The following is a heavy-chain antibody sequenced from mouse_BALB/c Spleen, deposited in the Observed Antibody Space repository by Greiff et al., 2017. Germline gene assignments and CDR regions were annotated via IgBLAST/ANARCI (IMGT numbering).Heavy chain of an antibody. CDR1: GYTFTSYW. CDR2: INPSTGYT. Sequence: QVQLQQSGAELAKPGASVKMSCKASGYTFTSYWMHWVKQRPGQGLEWIGYINPSTGYTEYNQKFKDKATLTADKSSSTAYMQLSSLTSEDSAVYYCARSTVGGRSYWYFDVWGAGTTVTVSS. CDR3: ARSTVGGRSYWYFDV. D-gene: IGHD1-1*01. J-gene: IGHJ1*01. V-gene: IGHV1-7*01.